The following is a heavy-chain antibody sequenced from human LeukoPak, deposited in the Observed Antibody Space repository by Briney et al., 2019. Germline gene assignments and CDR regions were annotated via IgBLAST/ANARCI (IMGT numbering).Heavy chain of an antibody. CDR1: GGSIRSRSYY. CDR3: ARVSGWNPLEAAHLDY. CDR2: IFHSGNS. V-gene: IGHV4-39*07. D-gene: IGHD6-19*01. J-gene: IGHJ4*02. Sequence: PSETLSLTCTVSGGSIRSRSYYWGWIRQSPGKGLEWIGSIFHSGNSYYNPTLKSRVTISIDTSKNLFSLKLNSVTAADTAVYYCARVSGWNPLEAAHLDYWGQGTLVTVSS.